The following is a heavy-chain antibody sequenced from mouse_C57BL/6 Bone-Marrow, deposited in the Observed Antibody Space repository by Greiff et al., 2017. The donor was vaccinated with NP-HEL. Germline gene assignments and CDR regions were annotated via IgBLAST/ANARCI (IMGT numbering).Heavy chain of an antibody. J-gene: IGHJ3*01. V-gene: IGHV1-55*01. CDR3: AGEGYDYSPFAY. D-gene: IGHD2-4*01. CDR1: GYTFTSYW. CDR2: IYPGSGST. Sequence: QVQLQQPGAELVKPGASVKMSCKASGYTFTSYWITWVKQRPGQGLEWIGDIYPGSGSTNYNEKFKSKATLTVDTSSSTAYMQLSSLTSEDSAVYYCAGEGYDYSPFAYWGQGTLVTVSA.